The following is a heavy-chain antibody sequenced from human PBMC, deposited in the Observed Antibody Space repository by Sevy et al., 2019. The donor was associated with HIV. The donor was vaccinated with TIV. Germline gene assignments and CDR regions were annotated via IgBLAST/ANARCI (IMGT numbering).Heavy chain of an antibody. Sequence: LRLSCAASGFTFDDYAMHWVRQAPGKGLEWVSGISWNSGSIGYADSVKGRFTISRDNAKNSLYLQMNSLRAEDTALYYCAKDMSYYGSGSYVVYGMDVWGQGTTLTVSS. CDR1: GFTFDDYA. J-gene: IGHJ6*02. CDR2: ISWNSGSI. V-gene: IGHV3-9*01. CDR3: AKDMSYYGSGSYVVYGMDV. D-gene: IGHD3-10*01.